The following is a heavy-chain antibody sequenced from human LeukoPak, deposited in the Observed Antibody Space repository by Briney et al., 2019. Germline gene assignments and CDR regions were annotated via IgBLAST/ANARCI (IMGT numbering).Heavy chain of an antibody. D-gene: IGHD3-16*01. CDR1: GYTFTGYY. Sequence: ASVKVSCKASGYTFTGYYMHWVRQAPGQGLEWMGWINPNSGDTIYAQKFQGRVTMTRDTSISTAYMELSRLTSDDTALYYCARHHDVWGSYENWGQGTLVTVSS. V-gene: IGHV1-2*02. J-gene: IGHJ4*02. CDR2: INPNSGDT. CDR3: ARHHDVWGSYEN.